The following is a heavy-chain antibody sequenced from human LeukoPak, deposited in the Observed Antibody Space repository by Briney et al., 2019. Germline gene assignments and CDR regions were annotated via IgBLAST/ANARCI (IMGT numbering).Heavy chain of an antibody. CDR3: AGLYYGSGTSYWYFDL. V-gene: IGHV4-38-2*01. CDR2: IYHSGST. J-gene: IGHJ2*01. D-gene: IGHD3-10*01. CDR1: GYSISRGYY. Sequence: PSETLPLTCAVSGYSISRGYYWGWIRQPPGKGLEWIGSIYHSGSTYYNPSLKSRVTISVDTSKNQFSLKLSSVTAADTAVYYCAGLYYGSGTSYWYFDLWGRGTLVTVSS.